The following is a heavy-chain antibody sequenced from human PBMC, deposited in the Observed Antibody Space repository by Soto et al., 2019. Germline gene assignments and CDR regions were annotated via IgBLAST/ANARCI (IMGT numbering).Heavy chain of an antibody. CDR2: VFYRGRS. Sequence: PSDTLSLTCTVSGVSVTNSSYYWGWIRQSPGKGLEWIGSVFYRGRSYSKSSVKSRVTISVDTSKTRFSLSLNSVTASDTAVYFCVSQRTTVPTQAYFDYWGPGALVTVSS. CDR1: GVSVTNSSYY. V-gene: IGHV4-39*01. D-gene: IGHD4-17*01. J-gene: IGHJ4*02. CDR3: VSQRTTVPTQAYFDY.